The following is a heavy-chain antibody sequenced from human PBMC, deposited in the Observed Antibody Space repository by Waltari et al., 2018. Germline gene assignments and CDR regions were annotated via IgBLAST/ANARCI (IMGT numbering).Heavy chain of an antibody. D-gene: IGHD3-22*01. J-gene: IGHJ3*02. Sequence: EVQLVESGGGLVHPGGSLRLSCAASGFPVSSNHMSWVRQAPGKGLEWVSLIYSAGSSYYADSVRGRFSISRDNSKNSLYLQMNSLRPEDTAVYYCVRDQWFAFDIWGQGTMVTVSS. CDR1: GFPVSSNH. V-gene: IGHV3-66*01. CDR2: IYSAGSS. CDR3: VRDQWFAFDI.